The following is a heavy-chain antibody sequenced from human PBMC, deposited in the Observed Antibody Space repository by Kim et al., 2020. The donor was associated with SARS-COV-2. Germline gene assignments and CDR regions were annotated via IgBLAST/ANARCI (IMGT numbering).Heavy chain of an antibody. V-gene: IGHV4-31*03. J-gene: IGHJ4*02. CDR3: AREWRRGYTFDY. Sequence: SETLSLTCTVSGGSISSGGYYWSWIRQHPGKGLEWIGYIYYSGSTYYNPSLKSRVTISVDTSKNQFSLKLSSVTAADTAVYYCAREWRRGYTFDYWGQGTLVTVSS. D-gene: IGHD3-22*01. CDR1: GGSISSGGYY. CDR2: IYYSGST.